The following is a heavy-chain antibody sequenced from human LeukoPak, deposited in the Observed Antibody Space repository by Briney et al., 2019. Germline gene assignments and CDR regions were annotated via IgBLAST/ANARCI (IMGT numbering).Heavy chain of an antibody. CDR1: GGSISSGSYY. D-gene: IGHD4-23*01. V-gene: IGHV4-61*02. J-gene: IGHJ5*02. CDR3: ARHGGPGLDWFDP. CDR2: IYTSGGT. Sequence: NSSQTLSLTCTVSGGSISSGSYYWSWVRQPAGRGLEWIGRIYTSGGTNYNPSLNSRVTISVDTSNNQFSLKLTSVTAADTAVYYCARHGGPGLDWFDPWGQGTLVTVS.